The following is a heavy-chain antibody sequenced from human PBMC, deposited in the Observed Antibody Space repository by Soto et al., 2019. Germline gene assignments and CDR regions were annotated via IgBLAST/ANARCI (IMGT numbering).Heavy chain of an antibody. D-gene: IGHD3-3*01. CDR3: ARVDAKDFWSGYMGSYYYGMDV. J-gene: IGHJ6*02. CDR2: INPNSGGT. Sequence: ASVKVSCKASGYTFTGYYMHWVRQAPGQGLEWMGWINPNSGGTNYAQKFQGRVTMTRDTSISTAYMELSRLRSDDTAVYYCARVDAKDFWSGYMGSYYYGMDVWGQGTTVTVSS. CDR1: GYTFTGYY. V-gene: IGHV1-2*02.